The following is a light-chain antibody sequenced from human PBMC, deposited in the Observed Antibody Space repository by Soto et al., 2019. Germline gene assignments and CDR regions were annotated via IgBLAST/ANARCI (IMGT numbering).Light chain of an antibody. Sequence: QSVLTQPPSMSGAPGQRVTISCTGSSSNIGGGYDVHLYQLLPGTAPKLLIYGNTNRPSGVPDRFSGSKSGTSASLAIAGLRAEDEADYYCQSRDTSLNSWVFGGGTKLTVL. CDR1: SSNIGGGYD. CDR2: GNT. V-gene: IGLV1-40*01. CDR3: QSRDTSLNSWV. J-gene: IGLJ3*02.